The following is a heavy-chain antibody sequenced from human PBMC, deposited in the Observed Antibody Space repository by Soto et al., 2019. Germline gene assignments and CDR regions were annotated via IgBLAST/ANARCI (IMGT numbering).Heavy chain of an antibody. CDR3: AKDIQGRGATTGDDAFDI. CDR2: ISSSGGTT. CDR1: EFTFSNYA. Sequence: EVQLLESGGGLVQPGGSLRLSCVGSEFTFSNYAMNWVSQAPGEGPEWVSLISSSGGTTYYADSVKGRFSISRDNSKNTLYLQMNSLRVEDTAIYYCAKDIQGRGATTGDDAFDIWGQGTMVTVSS. V-gene: IGHV3-23*01. D-gene: IGHD1-1*01. J-gene: IGHJ3*02.